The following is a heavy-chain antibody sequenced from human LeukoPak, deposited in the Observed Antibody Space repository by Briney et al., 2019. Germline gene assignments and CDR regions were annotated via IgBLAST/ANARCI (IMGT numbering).Heavy chain of an antibody. CDR1: GFTFSSYS. J-gene: IGHJ4*02. D-gene: IGHD3-16*01. CDR3: ARDLGYF. Sequence: GGSLRPSCAASGFTFSSYSMNWVRQAPGKGLEWVSYISSSSSTIYYADSVKGRFTITRDNAKNSLYLQMNSLRAEDTAVYYCARDLGYFWGQGTLVTVSS. V-gene: IGHV3-48*01. CDR2: ISSSSSTI.